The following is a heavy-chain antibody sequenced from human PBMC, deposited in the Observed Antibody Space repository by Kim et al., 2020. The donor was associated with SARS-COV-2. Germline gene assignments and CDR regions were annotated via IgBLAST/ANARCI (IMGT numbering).Heavy chain of an antibody. J-gene: IGHJ4*02. CDR1: GGSISSYY. CDR2: IYYSGST. D-gene: IGHD3-22*01. V-gene: IGHV4-59*01. Sequence: SETLSLTCTVSGGSISSYYWSWIRQPPGKGLEWIGYIYYSGSTNYNPSLKSRVTISVDTSKNQLSLKLSSVTAADTAVYYCARDHYYDSSGYYYGRFDYWGQGTLVTVSS. CDR3: ARDHYYDSSGYYYGRFDY.